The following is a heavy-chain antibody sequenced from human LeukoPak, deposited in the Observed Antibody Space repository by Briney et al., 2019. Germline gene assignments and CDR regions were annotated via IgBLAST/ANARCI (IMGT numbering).Heavy chain of an antibody. V-gene: IGHV1-46*01. D-gene: IGHD3-3*01. CDR2: INPSGGST. Sequence: GASVKVSCKASGYTFTSYYMHWVRQAPGQGLEWMGIINPSGGSTSYAQKFQGRVTMTRDTSTSTVYMELSSLRSEDTAVYYCARDPRYDFWSGYYRASGMDVWGQGTTVTVSS. CDR3: ARDPRYDFWSGYYRASGMDV. CDR1: GYTFTSYY. J-gene: IGHJ6*02.